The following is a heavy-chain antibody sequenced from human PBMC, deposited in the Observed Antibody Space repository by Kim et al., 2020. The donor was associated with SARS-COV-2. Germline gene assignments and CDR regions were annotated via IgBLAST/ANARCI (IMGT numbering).Heavy chain of an antibody. D-gene: IGHD1-1*01. CDR3: ARRGNPGG. CDR2: GST. Sequence: GSTYDNPSLKSRVTITVDTSKNQFSLKLRSVTAADTAVYYCARRGNPGGWGQGTLVTVSS. V-gene: IGHV4-39*01. J-gene: IGHJ4*02.